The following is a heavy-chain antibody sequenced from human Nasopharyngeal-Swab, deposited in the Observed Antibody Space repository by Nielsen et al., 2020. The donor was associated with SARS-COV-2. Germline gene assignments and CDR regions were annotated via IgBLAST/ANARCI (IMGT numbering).Heavy chain of an antibody. Sequence: GGSLRLSCTGSGFIFSDFWMTWVRQAPGKGLEWVGNIKYDGSESYHVDSVKGRFTISRDNARNSLILQMNSLRVEDSGLYYCARGRVAAAMASSDTWGQGTLVTVSS. D-gene: IGHD5-18*01. V-gene: IGHV3-7*01. J-gene: IGHJ4*02. CDR1: GFIFSDFW. CDR3: ARGRVAAAMASSDT. CDR2: IKYDGSES.